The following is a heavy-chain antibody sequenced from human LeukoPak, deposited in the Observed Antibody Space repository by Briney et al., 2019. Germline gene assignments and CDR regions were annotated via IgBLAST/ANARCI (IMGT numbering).Heavy chain of an antibody. CDR3: ARLWGAAFDI. J-gene: IGHJ3*02. D-gene: IGHD3-10*01. CDR2: ISSSGSTI. Sequence: GGSLRLSCAASGFTFSSYEMNWVRQAPGKGLEWVSYISSSGSTIYYADSVKGRFTISRDNAKNSLYLQMNSLRAEDTAVYYCARLWGAAFDIWGQGTMVTVSS. V-gene: IGHV3-48*03. CDR1: GFTFSSYE.